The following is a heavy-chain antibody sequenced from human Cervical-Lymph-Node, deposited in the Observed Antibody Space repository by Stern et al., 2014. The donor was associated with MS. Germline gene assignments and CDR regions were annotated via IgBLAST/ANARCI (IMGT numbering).Heavy chain of an antibody. CDR1: GYKFTNNW. J-gene: IGHJ4*02. D-gene: IGHD5-24*01. CDR3: ARRGHGYMGIDY. V-gene: IGHV5-51*03. Sequence: EVQLVQSGAEVKKPGESLRISCEVSGYKFTNNWIGWVRQMPGKGLEWMGIIYPGDSETRYSPSFQGQVTILVDKSSTTACLQWSSLKASDTALYYCARRGHGYMGIDYWGQGTPVTVSS. CDR2: IYPGDSET.